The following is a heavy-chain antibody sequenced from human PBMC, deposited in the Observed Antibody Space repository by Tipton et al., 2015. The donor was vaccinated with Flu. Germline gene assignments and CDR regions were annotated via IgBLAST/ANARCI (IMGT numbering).Heavy chain of an antibody. CDR2: ISPIFGTA. D-gene: IGHD2-15*01. CDR1: GGTFSSYA. CDR3: ASGGRARAATFVY. Sequence: QLVQSGAEVKKPGSSVKVSCKASGGTFSSYAISWVRQAPGQGLEWMGGISPIFGTANYAQKYQGRVTITADESTSTAYMELSSLGPEDGGGYYGASGGRARAATFVYVGQGTLVTGSS. J-gene: IGHJ4*02. V-gene: IGHV1-69*01.